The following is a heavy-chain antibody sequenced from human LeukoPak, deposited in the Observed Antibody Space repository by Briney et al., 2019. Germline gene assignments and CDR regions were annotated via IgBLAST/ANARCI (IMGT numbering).Heavy chain of an antibody. V-gene: IGHV4-39*01. CDR1: GASVSDSLSY. CDR2: VYYTGST. Sequence: PSETLSLTCTVSGASVSDSLSYWGWVRQPPGKGLEWVAIVYYTGSTYYNPSLKSRVTMSVDTSKNQFSLKMTSVTAADTAIYYCARLTKGRYFDYIFAFWGQGILVTVSS. J-gene: IGHJ4*02. CDR3: ARLTKGRYFDYIFAF. D-gene: IGHD3-9*01.